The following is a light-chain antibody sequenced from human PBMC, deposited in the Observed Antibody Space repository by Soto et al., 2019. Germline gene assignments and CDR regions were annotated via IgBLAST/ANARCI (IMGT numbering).Light chain of an antibody. CDR1: QSISSY. V-gene: IGKV1-39*01. J-gene: IGKJ4*01. CDR2: AAS. Sequence: DIQMTQSPSSLCASVGYRVTITCRASQSISSYLNWYQQKPGKAPKLLIYAASTLQSGVPSRFSGSGSGTDFTLTISCLQSEDFATYYCQQYYSYPLTFGGGTKVDIK. CDR3: QQYYSYPLT.